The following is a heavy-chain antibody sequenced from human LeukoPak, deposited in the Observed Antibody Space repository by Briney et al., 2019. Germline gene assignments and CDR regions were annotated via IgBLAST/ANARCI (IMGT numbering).Heavy chain of an antibody. CDR2: IYSRGRT. V-gene: IGHV3-66*01. Sequence: PGGSLRLSCAASGFTVSSNYMNWVRQAPGKGLEWVSVIYSRGRTNYAASVKDRFTISRDSSKNTLYLQMNSLRAEDTAVYYCVREAGNTGGVIGYYFDYWGQGTLVTVSS. CDR1: GFTVSSNY. J-gene: IGHJ4*02. D-gene: IGHD2-8*02. CDR3: VREAGNTGGVIGYYFDY.